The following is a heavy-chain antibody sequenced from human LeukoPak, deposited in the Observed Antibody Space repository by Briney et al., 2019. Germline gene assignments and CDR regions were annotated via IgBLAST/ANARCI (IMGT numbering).Heavy chain of an antibody. Sequence: GASVKVSCKASGYTFTSYGISWVRQAPGQGLEWMGWINPNSGGTNYAQKFQGRVTMTRDTSISTAYMELSRLRSEDTAVYYCARSRSYDFWSGPPGSNGAFDIWGQGTMVTVSS. CDR3: ARSRSYDFWSGPPGSNGAFDI. D-gene: IGHD3-3*01. V-gene: IGHV1-2*02. CDR1: GYTFTSYG. J-gene: IGHJ3*02. CDR2: INPNSGGT.